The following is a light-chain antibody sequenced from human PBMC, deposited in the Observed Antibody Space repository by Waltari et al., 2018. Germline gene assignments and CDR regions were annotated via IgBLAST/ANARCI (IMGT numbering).Light chain of an antibody. CDR3: MQGTHWPWT. J-gene: IGKJ1*01. CDR1: QTLIYTDGNTY. V-gene: IGKV2-30*01. CDR2: KVF. Sequence: DVVMTQSPPSLPVTLGQPASMSCRFSQTLIYTDGNTYLSWFRQRPGQSPRRLIYKVFDRDPGVPDRFRGSGSGTDFTLRIKKVEAEDVGVYYCMQGTHWPWTFGQGTKMEIE.